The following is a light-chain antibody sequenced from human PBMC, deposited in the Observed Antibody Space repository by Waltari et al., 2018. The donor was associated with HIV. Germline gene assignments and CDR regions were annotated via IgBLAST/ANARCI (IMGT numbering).Light chain of an antibody. Sequence: QSLLTQPPSVSGAPGQRVTISCTGSSSTMGAGYHVHWYQQLPGTAPKLLIYGNSNRPSGVPDRFSGSKSGTSASLAITGLQAEDEADYYCQSYDSSLSIVFGTGTKVTVL. CDR2: GNS. V-gene: IGLV1-40*01. CDR3: QSYDSSLSIV. CDR1: SSTMGAGYH. J-gene: IGLJ1*01.